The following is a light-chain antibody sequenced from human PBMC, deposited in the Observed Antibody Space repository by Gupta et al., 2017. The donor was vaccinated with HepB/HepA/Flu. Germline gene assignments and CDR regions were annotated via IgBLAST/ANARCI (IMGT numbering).Light chain of an antibody. V-gene: IGLV1-47*01. CDR2: RNN. J-gene: IGLJ3*02. CDR1: SSNIGSDY. Sequence: SVLTQPPSASGTPGQRVTISCYGSSSNIGSDYVYWYQQLPGTAPRLLIYRNNQRPSGVPDRFSGSKSGTSASLAISGLRAEDEADYYCAAWDDSLGSWVFGGGTKLTVL. CDR3: AAWDDSLGSWV.